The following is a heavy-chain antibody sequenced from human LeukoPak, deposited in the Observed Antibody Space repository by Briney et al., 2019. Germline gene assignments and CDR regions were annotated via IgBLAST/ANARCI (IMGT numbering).Heavy chain of an antibody. J-gene: IGHJ2*01. CDR2: MFYSGST. V-gene: IGHV4-59*08. CDR1: GDSISSDY. Sequence: SETLSLTCTVSGDSISSDYWNWIRQPPGKGLEWIGYMFYSGSTNYNPSLKSRVTISVDTSKNQFFLKLSSVTAADTAVYYCARRGVSTISWYFDLWGRGTLVTVSS. D-gene: IGHD5/OR15-5a*01. CDR3: ARRGVSTISWYFDL.